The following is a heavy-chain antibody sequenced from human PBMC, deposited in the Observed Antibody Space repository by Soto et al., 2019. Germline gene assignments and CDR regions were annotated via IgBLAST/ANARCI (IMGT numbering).Heavy chain of an antibody. V-gene: IGHV4-39*01. J-gene: IGHJ4*02. D-gene: IGHD6-6*01. Sequence: SETLSLTCSVSGGLISSSNYYWGWIRQPPGKGLEWIGSLFYSGNTYQNPSLKSRVTISVDTSKNQLSLKLSSVTAADTAVYYCARALYSSSSLFDYWGQGTLVTVSS. CDR1: GGLISSSNYY. CDR2: LFYSGNT. CDR3: ARALYSSSSLFDY.